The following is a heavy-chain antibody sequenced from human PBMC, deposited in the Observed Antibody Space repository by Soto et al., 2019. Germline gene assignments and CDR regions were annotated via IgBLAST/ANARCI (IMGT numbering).Heavy chain of an antibody. CDR2: ISAGNGNT. CDR3: ARVLWLVAATDKLDY. CDR1: GYTFINYA. Sequence: ASVKVSCKTSGYTFINYAMHWVRQAPGQSLEWMGWISAGNGNTEYSQKFQGRVTITRDTSASTAYMELSGLTSEDTAVYYCARVLWLVAATDKLDYRAQRTLVPVS. V-gene: IGHV1-3*01. D-gene: IGHD1-26*01. J-gene: IGHJ4*02.